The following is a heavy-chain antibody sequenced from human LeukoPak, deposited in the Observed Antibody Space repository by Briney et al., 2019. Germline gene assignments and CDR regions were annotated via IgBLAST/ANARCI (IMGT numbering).Heavy chain of an antibody. CDR2: MNQSGKT. V-gene: IGHV4-34*04. CDR1: GGSISGFY. D-gene: IGHD3-3*01. Sequence: SETLSLTCAVSGGSISGFYWTWIRQTPAKGLEWIGEMNQSGKTKNNPSLTDYSPTITRGDTIYEDSSQRELSVSDDSVTEADTGVYYCARVRHDRLEYGYYRDVWGKGTDVTVSS. CDR3: ARVRHDRLEYGYYRDV. J-gene: IGHJ6*03.